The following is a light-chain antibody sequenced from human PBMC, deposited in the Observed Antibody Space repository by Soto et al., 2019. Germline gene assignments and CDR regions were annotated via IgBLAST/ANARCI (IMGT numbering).Light chain of an antibody. J-gene: IGKJ2*01. CDR2: DVS. CDR1: QDIRKY. V-gene: IGKV1-33*01. Sequence: DIQMTQSPSSLSASVGDRVTITCQASQDIRKYLNWYQQKPGKAPKLLMYDVSNLDTGVPSRFTGSGSGTDFTFTISSLQPEVIATYYCQQYDSLPYTFGQGTKLEIE. CDR3: QQYDSLPYT.